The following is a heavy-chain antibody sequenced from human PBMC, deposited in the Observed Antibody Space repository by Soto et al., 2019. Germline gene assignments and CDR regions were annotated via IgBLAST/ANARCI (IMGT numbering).Heavy chain of an antibody. J-gene: IGHJ4*02. D-gene: IGHD1-1*01. CDR2: IYSGGNP. CDR1: GFSVGGNY. V-gene: IGHV3-53*01. CDR3: ARGPNSDC. Sequence: VGSLRLSCAASGFSVGGNYMSWVRQAPGKGLKLVSLIYSGGNPFYADSMKGRFTLSRDNSNNMLYLQMDSLRAEDTAVYYCARGPNSDCWGQGTLVTVSS.